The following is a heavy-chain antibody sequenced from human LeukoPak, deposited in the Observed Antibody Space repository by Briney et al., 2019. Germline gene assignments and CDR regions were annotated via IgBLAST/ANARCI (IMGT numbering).Heavy chain of an antibody. D-gene: IGHD3-16*02. J-gene: IGHJ4*02. CDR2: ISSDGDTI. CDR1: GFNFNIFY. CDR3: ARAPGLYGYVWASYRYTGKGYYFDY. V-gene: IGHV3-11*01. Sequence: PGGSLRLSCAASGFNFNIFYMSWVRQAPGKGLEWVSYISSDGDTIYYADSVKGRFTISRDNAKNSLYLQMHSLRAEDTAVYYCARAPGLYGYVWASYRYTGKGYYFDYWGQGILVTVSS.